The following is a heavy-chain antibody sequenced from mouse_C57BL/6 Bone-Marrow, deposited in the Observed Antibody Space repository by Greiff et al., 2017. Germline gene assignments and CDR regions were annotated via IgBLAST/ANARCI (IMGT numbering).Heavy chain of an antibody. CDR3: ARGVYGSHDY. V-gene: IGHV1-64*01. CDR2: IHPNSGST. Sequence: PGASVKLSCKASGYTFPSYWMHWVKQRPGQGLEWIGMIHPNSGSTNYNEKFKSKATLTVDKSSSTAYMQLSSLTSEDSAVYYCARGVYGSHDYWGQGTTLTVSS. J-gene: IGHJ2*01. D-gene: IGHD1-1*01. CDR1: GYTFPSYW.